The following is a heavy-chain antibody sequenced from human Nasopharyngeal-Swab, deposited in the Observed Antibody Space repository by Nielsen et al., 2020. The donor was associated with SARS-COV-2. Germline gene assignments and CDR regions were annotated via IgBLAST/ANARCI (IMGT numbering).Heavy chain of an antibody. J-gene: IGHJ6*02. CDR2: ISGSGGST. Sequence: GGSLRLSCAASGFTFSSYAMSWVRQAPGKGLEWVSAISGSGGSTYYADSVKGRFTISRDNSKNTLYLQMNSLRAEDTAVYYCAKGRVYYDSSGYYYYGMDVWGQGTTVTVSS. CDR1: GFTFSSYA. CDR3: AKGRVYYDSSGYYYYGMDV. D-gene: IGHD3-22*01. V-gene: IGHV3-23*01.